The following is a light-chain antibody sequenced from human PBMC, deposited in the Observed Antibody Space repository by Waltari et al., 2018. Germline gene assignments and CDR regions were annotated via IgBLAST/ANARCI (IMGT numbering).Light chain of an antibody. Sequence: DIQMTQSPSTLSASVGERVTITCLASQSIDRWLAWYQQKPGKAPKLLIYKTSSLESGVASRFSGSGYGTEFTLTISSLQPDDFATYYCQEYKTYRTFGQGTKVEIK. V-gene: IGKV1-5*03. CDR3: QEYKTYRT. CDR1: QSIDRW. J-gene: IGKJ1*01. CDR2: KTS.